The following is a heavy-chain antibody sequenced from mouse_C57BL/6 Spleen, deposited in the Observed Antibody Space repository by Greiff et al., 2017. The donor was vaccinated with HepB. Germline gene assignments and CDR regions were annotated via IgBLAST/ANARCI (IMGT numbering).Heavy chain of an antibody. D-gene: IGHD2-10*01. CDR1: GFTFSSYA. Sequence: EVKLVESGGGLVKPGGSLKLSCAASGFTFSSYAMSWVRQTPEKRLEWVATISDGGSYTYYPDNVKGRFTISRDNAKNNLYLQMSHLKSEDTAMYYCASVPNPTNFDYWGQGTTLTVSS. V-gene: IGHV5-4*03. CDR3: ASVPNPTNFDY. CDR2: ISDGGSYT. J-gene: IGHJ2*01.